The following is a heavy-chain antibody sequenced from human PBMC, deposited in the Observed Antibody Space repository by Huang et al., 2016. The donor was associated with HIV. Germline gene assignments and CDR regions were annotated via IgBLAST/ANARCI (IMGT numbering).Heavy chain of an antibody. V-gene: IGHV4-39*01. CDR3: VGYCTGGTCFEAFDI. Sequence: QLQLQESGPGLVKPSETLSLTCTVSGGPISNSSHYWGWIRQPPGKGLEWIGRIDYSGGTHHNPSLKSRVTRSVDASKSQISLNLISVTAADTALYYCVGYCTGGTCFEAFDIWGQGTRVTVSS. CDR2: IDYSGGT. CDR1: GGPISNSSHY. D-gene: IGHD2-8*02. J-gene: IGHJ3*02.